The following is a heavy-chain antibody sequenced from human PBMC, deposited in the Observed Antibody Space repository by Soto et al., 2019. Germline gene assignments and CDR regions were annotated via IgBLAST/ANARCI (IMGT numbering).Heavy chain of an antibody. Sequence: QVQLLQSATEVKKPGSSVRVSCKASGGSFSTYAISWVRQAPGQGLQWMGGIIPIFGAATYAQKFQGRATFSADASPTTVYMDLTSLTSEDTAVYYCATYRTNLGSRLYAVPFDYWGQGTLVIVSS. D-gene: IGHD2-2*01. CDR3: ATYRTNLGSRLYAVPFDY. CDR1: GGSFSTYA. V-gene: IGHV1-69*01. J-gene: IGHJ4*02. CDR2: IIPIFGAA.